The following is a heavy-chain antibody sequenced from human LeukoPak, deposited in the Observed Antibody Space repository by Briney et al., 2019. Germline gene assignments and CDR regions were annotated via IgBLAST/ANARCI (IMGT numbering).Heavy chain of an antibody. Sequence: ASVKVSCKASGYTFTSHGISWVRQAPGQGLEWMGWISAYNGNTIYAQKLQGRVTMTTDTSTSTAYMELRSLRSDDTAVYYCARDHRIAVAGTHYYYMDVWGKGTTVTVSS. CDR3: ARDHRIAVAGTHYYYMDV. D-gene: IGHD6-19*01. J-gene: IGHJ6*03. CDR1: GYTFTSHG. CDR2: ISAYNGNT. V-gene: IGHV1-18*01.